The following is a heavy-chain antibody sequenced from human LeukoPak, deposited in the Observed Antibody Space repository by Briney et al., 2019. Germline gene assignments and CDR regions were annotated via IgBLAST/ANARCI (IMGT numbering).Heavy chain of an antibody. CDR1: GFTVSSTY. D-gene: IGHD3-22*01. V-gene: IGHV3-74*01. CDR2: INSDGSST. CDR3: ARPYFDSSGYSYPGV. J-gene: IGHJ4*02. Sequence: GGSLRLSCAASGFTVSSTYMNWVRQAPGKGLVWVSRINSDGSSTSYADSVRGRFTISRDNAKNTLYLQMNSLRAEDTALYYCARPYFDSSGYSYPGVWGQGTLVTVSS.